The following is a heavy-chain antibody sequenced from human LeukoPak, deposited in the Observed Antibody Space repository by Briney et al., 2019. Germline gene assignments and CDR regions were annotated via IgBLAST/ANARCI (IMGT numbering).Heavy chain of an antibody. CDR3: ARDPFQPASPTWTSMDV. D-gene: IGHD3/OR15-3a*01. V-gene: IGHV1-8*01. CDR2: MNPNSGNT. Sequence: ASVKVSCKASGYTFTSYDINWVRQATGQGLEWMGWMNPNSGNTGYAQKFQGRVTMTRNTSISTAYMELSSLRSEDTAVYYCARDPFQPASPTWTSMDVGGQGTTVTVSS. J-gene: IGHJ6*02. CDR1: GYTFTSYD.